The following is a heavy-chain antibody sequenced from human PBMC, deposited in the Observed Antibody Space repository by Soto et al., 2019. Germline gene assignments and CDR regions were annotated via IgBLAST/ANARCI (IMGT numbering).Heavy chain of an antibody. J-gene: IGHJ5*02. D-gene: IGHD3-22*01. CDR2: IIPIFGTA. V-gene: IGHV1-69*13. CDR3: ARDNYYDSSGYYSSVP. Sequence: SVKVSCKASGGTFSSYAISWVLQAPGQGLEWMGGIIPIFGTANYAQKFQGRVTITADESTSTAYMELSSLRSEDTAVYYCARDNYYDSSGYYSSVPWGQGTLVTVSS. CDR1: GGTFSSYA.